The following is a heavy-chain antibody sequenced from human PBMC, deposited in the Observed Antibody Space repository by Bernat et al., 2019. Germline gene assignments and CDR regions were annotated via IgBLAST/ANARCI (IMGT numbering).Heavy chain of an antibody. CDR2: ISYDGSNK. CDR1: GFTFSSYG. CDR3: AKWGRTYYYDSSGYSRFDY. V-gene: IGHV3-30*18. J-gene: IGHJ4*02. Sequence: QVQLVESGGGVVQSGRSLRLSCAASGFTFSSYGMHWVRQAPGKGLEWVAVISYDGSNKYYADSVKGRFTISRDNSKNTLYLQMNSLRAEDTAVYYCAKWGRTYYYDSSGYSRFDYWGQGTLVTVSS. D-gene: IGHD3-22*01.